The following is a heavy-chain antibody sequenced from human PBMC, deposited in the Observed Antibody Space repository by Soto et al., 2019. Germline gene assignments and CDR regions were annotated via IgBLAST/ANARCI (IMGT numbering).Heavy chain of an antibody. CDR2: RYHSGSY. J-gene: IGHJ5*02. Sequence: QVQLQESGPGLVKPSETLSLSCSVSNGSITVDGFYWTWMRKFPGKGLEWIGYRYHSGSYYTNPSLHSRVVISVDTFANQDSLRLTSVTAADTAVYYCARGFQTTGGLFDAWGPGVLVTVSS. CDR1: NGSITVDGFY. CDR3: ARGFQTTGGLFDA. V-gene: IGHV4-31*03. D-gene: IGHD1-26*01.